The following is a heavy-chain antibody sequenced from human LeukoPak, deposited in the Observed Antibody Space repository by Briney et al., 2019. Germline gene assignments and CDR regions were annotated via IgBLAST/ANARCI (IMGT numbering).Heavy chain of an antibody. D-gene: IGHD5-18*01. CDR3: ARGREDTAMVGYYFDY. Sequence: KPSETLSLTCAVYGGSFSGYYWSWTRQPPGKGLEWIGEINHSGSTNYNPSLKSRVTISVDTSKNQFSLKLSSVTAADTAVYYCARGREDTAMVGYYFDYWGQGTLVTVSS. J-gene: IGHJ4*02. CDR1: GGSFSGYY. V-gene: IGHV4-34*01. CDR2: INHSGST.